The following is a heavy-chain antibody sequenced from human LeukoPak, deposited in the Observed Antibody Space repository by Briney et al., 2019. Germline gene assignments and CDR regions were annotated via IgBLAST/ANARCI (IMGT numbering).Heavy chain of an antibody. CDR3: AKDTHSSSWYPATLFDY. V-gene: IGHV3-30*02. J-gene: IGHJ4*02. CDR1: GFTFSSYE. Sequence: PGGSLRLSCAASGFTFSSYEMNWVRQAPGKGLEWVAFIRYDGSNKYYADSVKGRFTISRDNSKNTLYLQMNSLRAEDTAVYYCAKDTHSSSWYPATLFDYWGQGTLVTVSS. CDR2: IRYDGSNK. D-gene: IGHD6-13*01.